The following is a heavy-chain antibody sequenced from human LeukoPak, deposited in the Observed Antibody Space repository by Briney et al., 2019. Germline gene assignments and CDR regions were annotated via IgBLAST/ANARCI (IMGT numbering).Heavy chain of an antibody. D-gene: IGHD6-19*01. CDR1: GYTFTSYD. CDR3: ARDGRQWVPLNWFDP. V-gene: IGHV1-8*01. Sequence: ASVKVSCKASGYTFTSYDINWVRQAPGQGLEWMGWMNPNSGSTGYAQNFQGRITLTTDTSTSTAYMELTSLRFDDTAVYYCARDGRQWVPLNWFDPWGQGTLVIVSS. J-gene: IGHJ5*02. CDR2: MNPNSGST.